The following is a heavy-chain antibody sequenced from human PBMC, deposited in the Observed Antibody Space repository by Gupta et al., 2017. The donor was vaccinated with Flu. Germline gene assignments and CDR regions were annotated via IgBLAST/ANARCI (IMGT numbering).Heavy chain of an antibody. V-gene: IGHV3-21*01. Sequence: EVQLVESGGGLATPGGHLRPSCAGAGFTFSSYSMNWVRQAPGKGLEWVSSISSSSSYIYYADSVKGRFTISRDNAKNSLYLQMNSLRAEDTAVYYCARGRESDYWGQGTLVTVSS. CDR1: GFTFSSYS. CDR2: ISSSSSYI. D-gene: IGHD3-10*01. CDR3: ARGRESDY. J-gene: IGHJ4*02.